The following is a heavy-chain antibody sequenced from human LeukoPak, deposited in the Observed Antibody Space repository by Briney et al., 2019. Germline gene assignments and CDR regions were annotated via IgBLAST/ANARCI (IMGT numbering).Heavy chain of an antibody. V-gene: IGHV3-30*03. J-gene: IGHJ6*02. Sequence: PGRSLRLSCAASGFTFSSYGMHWVRQAPGKGLEWVAVISYDGSNKYYADSVKGRFTISRDNSKNTLYLQMNSLRAEDTAVYYCARDRVRAVAGTGAYYGMDVWGQGTTVTVSS. CDR3: ARDRVRAVAGTGAYYGMDV. D-gene: IGHD6-19*01. CDR1: GFTFSSYG. CDR2: ISYDGSNK.